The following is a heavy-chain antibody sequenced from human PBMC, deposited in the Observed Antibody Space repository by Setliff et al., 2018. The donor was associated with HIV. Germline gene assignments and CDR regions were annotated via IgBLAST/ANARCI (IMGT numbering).Heavy chain of an antibody. V-gene: IGHV4-39*01. CDR1: GDSISSIDYY. CDR2: NYYSGST. J-gene: IGHJ4*02. D-gene: IGHD6-13*01. CDR3: ARRRYSSSGKYFDY. Sequence: SETLSLTCTVSGDSISSIDYYWGWIRQPPGEGLEWIGSNYYSGSTNYNPSLKSRVTISVDTSKNQFSLKLSSVTAADTAVYYCARRRYSSSGKYFDYWGQGTLVTVSS.